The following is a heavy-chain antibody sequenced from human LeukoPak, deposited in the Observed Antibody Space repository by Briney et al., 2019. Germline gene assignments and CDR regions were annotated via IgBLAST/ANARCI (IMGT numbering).Heavy chain of an antibody. Sequence: SETLSLTCTVSGGSISSYYWGWIRQPPGKGLEWIGYIYYSGSTNYNPSLKSRVTISVDTSKNQFSLKLSSVTAADTAVYYCARLRVGVWFGELLLDYWGQGTLVTVSS. J-gene: IGHJ4*02. D-gene: IGHD3-10*01. CDR3: ARLRVGVWFGELLLDY. CDR1: GGSISSYY. V-gene: IGHV4-59*08. CDR2: IYYSGST.